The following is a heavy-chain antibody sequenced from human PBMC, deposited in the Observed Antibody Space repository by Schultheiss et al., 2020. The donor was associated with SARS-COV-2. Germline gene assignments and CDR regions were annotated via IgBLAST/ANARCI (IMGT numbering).Heavy chain of an antibody. D-gene: IGHD6-13*01. J-gene: IGHJ6*02. CDR3: ARDLMSSSWYETYYGMDV. CDR1: SGSFSGYY. Sequence: GSLRLSCTVSSGSFSGYYWSWIRQPPGKGLEWIGYIYYSGSTYYNPSLKSRVTISVDTSKNQFSLQLNSVTPEDTAVYYCARDLMSSSWYETYYGMDVWGQGTTVTVSS. V-gene: IGHV4-59*12. CDR2: IYYSGST.